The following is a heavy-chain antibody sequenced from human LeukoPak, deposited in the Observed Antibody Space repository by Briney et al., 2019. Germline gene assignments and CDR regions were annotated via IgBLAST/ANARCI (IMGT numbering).Heavy chain of an antibody. V-gene: IGHV4-31*03. CDR3: ASTSAEYENWFDP. J-gene: IGHJ5*02. D-gene: IGHD2-2*01. Sequence: SETLSLTCTVSGGSISSGGYYWSWIRQHPGKSLEWIGYIYYSGSTYYNPSLKSRVTISVDTSKNQFSLKLSSVTAADTAVYYCASTSAEYENWFDPWGQGTLVTVSS. CDR2: IYYSGST. CDR1: GGSISSGGYY.